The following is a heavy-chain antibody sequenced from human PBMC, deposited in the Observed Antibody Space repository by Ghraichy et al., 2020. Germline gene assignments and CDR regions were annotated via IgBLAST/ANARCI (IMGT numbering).Heavy chain of an antibody. CDR2: ISRSGGST. D-gene: IGHD6-13*01. CDR3: AKDALASSWCIYYYYDGMAV. J-gene: IGHJ6*02. V-gene: IGHV3-23*01. CDR1: GFTFSSYA. Sequence: GGSLRLSCAASGFTFSSYAMSWVRQAPGKGLEWVSAISRSGGSTYYADSVKGRFTISRDNSKNTLYLQMNSLRAEDTAVYYCAKDALASSWCIYYYYDGMAVWGQGTTVTVSS.